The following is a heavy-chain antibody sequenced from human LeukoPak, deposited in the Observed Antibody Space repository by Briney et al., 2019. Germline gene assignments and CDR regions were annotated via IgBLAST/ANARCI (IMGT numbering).Heavy chain of an antibody. Sequence: GGSLRLSCAASGFTVSSNYMSWVRQAPGKGLEWVSVLYSGGNTYHADSVKGRFTISRDNSKNTLYLQMNSLRAEDTAVYYCAREGASSSFGYWGQGTLVTVSS. V-gene: IGHV3-53*01. D-gene: IGHD6-13*01. CDR1: GFTVSSNY. J-gene: IGHJ4*02. CDR2: LYSGGNT. CDR3: AREGASSSFGY.